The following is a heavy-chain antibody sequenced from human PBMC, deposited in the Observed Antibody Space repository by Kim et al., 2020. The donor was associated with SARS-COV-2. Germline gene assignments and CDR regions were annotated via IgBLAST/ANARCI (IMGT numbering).Heavy chain of an antibody. CDR3: AKDRNRVEVWLGVYYYYGMDV. D-gene: IGHD5-18*01. CDR2: ISGDGGST. V-gene: IGHV3-43*02. CDR1: GFTFDDYA. J-gene: IGHJ6*02. Sequence: GGSLRLSCAASGFTFDDYAMHWVRQAPGKGLEWVSLISGDGGSTYYADSVKGRFTISRDNSKNSLYLQMNSLRTEDTALYYCAKDRNRVEVWLGVYYYYGMDVWGQGTTVTVSS.